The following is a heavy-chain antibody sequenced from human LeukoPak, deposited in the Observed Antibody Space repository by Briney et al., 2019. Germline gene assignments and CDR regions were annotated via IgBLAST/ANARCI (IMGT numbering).Heavy chain of an antibody. Sequence: GGSLRLSYAASGFTFSNYWMHWVRQAPGKGLEWVAVIAYDGSYKYCADSVKGRFTISRDNSKSTLYLLMNSLRAEDTAVYYCASENDAFDIWGPGTVVTVSS. J-gene: IGHJ3*02. V-gene: IGHV3-30*03. CDR1: GFTFSNYW. CDR3: ASENDAFDI. CDR2: IAYDGSYK.